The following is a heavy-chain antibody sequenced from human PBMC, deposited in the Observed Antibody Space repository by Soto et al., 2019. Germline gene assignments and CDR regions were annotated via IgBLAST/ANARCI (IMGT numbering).Heavy chain of an antibody. V-gene: IGHV1-18*01. CDR2: TGANNGDK. J-gene: IGHJ6*02. Sequence: ASVKVSCKASGYTCTSYFISWLRLAPGQRLEWMGGTGANNGDKNYAQEFEGRVTMTTETSTCTAYMLLRSLRSDDTAVYYCARGSCSSSSSYYYYHGMDVWRQGTTVTVAS. CDR3: ARGSCSSSSSYYYYHGMDV. CDR1: GYTCTSYF. D-gene: IGHD6-6*01.